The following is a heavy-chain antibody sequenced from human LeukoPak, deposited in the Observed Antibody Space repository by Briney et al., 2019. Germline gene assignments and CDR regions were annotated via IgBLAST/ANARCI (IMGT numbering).Heavy chain of an antibody. CDR1: GNSITSRSNY. J-gene: IGHJ4*02. Sequence: SETLSLTCTVSGNSITSRSNYWGWFRQPPGKGLEWIGTISDGGRTFYNPSLQSRVTLSLDSSKNHFALRLKSVTDADTAHYYCARRRGYHFDYWGQGTLVTISS. V-gene: IGHV4-39*02. CDR3: ARRRGYHFDY. D-gene: IGHD3-10*01. CDR2: ISDGGRT.